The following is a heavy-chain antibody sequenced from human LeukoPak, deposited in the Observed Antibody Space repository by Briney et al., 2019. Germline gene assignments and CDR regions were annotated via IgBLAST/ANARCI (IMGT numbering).Heavy chain of an antibody. CDR2: IYYSGST. J-gene: IGHJ4*02. V-gene: IGHV4-59*08. CDR3: ARHYAGSYSV. CDR1: GGSISSYY. Sequence: SETVSLTCTVSGGSISSYYLSWIRQPPGKGLEWIGYIYYSGSTNYNPSLKSRVTISVDTSKNQFSLKLSSVTAADTAVYYCARHYAGSYSVWGQGTLVTVSS. D-gene: IGHD1-26*01.